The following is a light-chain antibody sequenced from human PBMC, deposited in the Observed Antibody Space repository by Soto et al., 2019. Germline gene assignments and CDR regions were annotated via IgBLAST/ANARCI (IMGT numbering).Light chain of an antibody. CDR2: RSD. Sequence: QSVLTQPPSASGTPGQRVTISCSGSRSTIGSNPVQWYRQLPGTAPQLLIYRSDQRPSGGPDRFSGSQSGTSASLPISGLQSEDEADYHCATWDDNVYGPVFGGGTKLTVL. CDR1: RSTIGSNP. J-gene: IGLJ3*02. V-gene: IGLV1-44*01. CDR3: ATWDDNVYGPV.